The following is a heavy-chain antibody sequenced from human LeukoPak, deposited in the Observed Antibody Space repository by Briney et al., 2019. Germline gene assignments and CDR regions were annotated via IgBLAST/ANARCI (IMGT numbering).Heavy chain of an antibody. V-gene: IGHV3-9*01. J-gene: IGHJ4*02. CDR3: AKGGGSGGYDFWSGYLHYFDD. CDR2: ISWNSGSI. D-gene: IGHD3-3*01. CDR1: GFTFDDYA. Sequence: GGSLRLSCAASGFTFDDYAMNWVRQAPGKGLEWVSGISWNSGSIGYADSVKGRFTISRDNAKNSLYLQMNSLRAEDTALYYCAKGGGSGGYDFWSGYLHYFDDWGQGTLVTVSS.